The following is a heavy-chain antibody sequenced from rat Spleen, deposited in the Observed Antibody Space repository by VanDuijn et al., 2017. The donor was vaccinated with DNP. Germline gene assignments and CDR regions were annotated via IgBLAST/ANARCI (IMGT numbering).Heavy chain of an antibody. V-gene: IGHV5S13*01. CDR2: ITASSGTT. CDR3: ARPDY. CDR1: GFTFSNYG. J-gene: IGHJ2*01. Sequence: EVQLVESGGGLVQPGRSLKLSCAASGFTFSNYGMAWVRQAPKKGLEWVATITASSGTTYYRDSVKGRFTISTDTVKNTLYLQMDSLRSEDTATYYCARPDYWGQGVMVTVSS.